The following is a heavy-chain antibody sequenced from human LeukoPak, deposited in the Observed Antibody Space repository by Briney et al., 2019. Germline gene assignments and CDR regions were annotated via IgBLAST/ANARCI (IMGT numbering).Heavy chain of an antibody. J-gene: IGHJ4*02. D-gene: IGHD3-22*01. Sequence: GASVKVSCKASGYTFTDYYIHWVRQAPGQGLEWMGWINPDSGGPNYAQKFQGRVTMTRDTSISTAYMELSRLRSDDTAVYCCARESRGILNYFDYWGQGTLVTVSS. V-gene: IGHV1-2*02. CDR3: ARESRGILNYFDY. CDR1: GYTFTDYY. CDR2: INPDSGGP.